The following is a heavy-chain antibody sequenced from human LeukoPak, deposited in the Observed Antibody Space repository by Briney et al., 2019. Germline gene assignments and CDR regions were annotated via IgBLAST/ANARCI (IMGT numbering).Heavy chain of an antibody. CDR2: ICSSGASK. CDR1: GFTFSSYA. V-gene: IGHV3-64*01. D-gene: IGHD2-2*01. Sequence: PGGSVTLSCSACGFTFSSYAMQWLRHAPGKGRVYCSAICSSGASKYYANSVKGRFTISTDNCKNYLYLQMGSLRAEDMALYYGTRTLIAYCNSTSCYEYYYYMDIWGQGTTVTVSS. J-gene: IGHJ6*03. CDR3: TRTLIAYCNSTSCYEYYYYMDI.